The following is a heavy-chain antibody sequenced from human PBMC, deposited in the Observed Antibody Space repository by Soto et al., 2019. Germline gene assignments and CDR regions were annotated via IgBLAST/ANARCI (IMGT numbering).Heavy chain of an antibody. CDR1: GGSIRSYY. CDR2: IYTSGST. Sequence: PSETLSLTCTVSGGSIRSYYWSWIRQPAGKGLVWIGRIYTSGSTNYNPSLKSRVTMSVDTSKNQFSLKLSSVTAADTAVYYCARDRLTRNYYDSSGYLDAFDIWGQGTMVT. CDR3: ARDRLTRNYYDSSGYLDAFDI. D-gene: IGHD3-22*01. J-gene: IGHJ3*02. V-gene: IGHV4-4*07.